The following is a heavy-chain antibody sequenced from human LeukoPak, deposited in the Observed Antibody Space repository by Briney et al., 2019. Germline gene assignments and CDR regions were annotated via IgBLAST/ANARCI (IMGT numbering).Heavy chain of an antibody. Sequence: SSETLSLTCAVYGGSFSGYYWSWIRQPPGKGLEWIGEINHSGSTNYNPSLKSRVTISVDTSKNQFSLKLSSVTAADTAVYYCARVPYDSSGYYGEYYFDYWGQGTLVTVSS. V-gene: IGHV4-34*01. J-gene: IGHJ4*02. CDR1: GGSFSGYY. CDR2: INHSGST. D-gene: IGHD3-22*01. CDR3: ARVPYDSSGYYGEYYFDY.